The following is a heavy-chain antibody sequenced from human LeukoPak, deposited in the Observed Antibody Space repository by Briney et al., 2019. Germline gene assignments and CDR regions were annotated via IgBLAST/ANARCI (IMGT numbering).Heavy chain of an antibody. V-gene: IGHV4-59*01. CDR1: GASIISYY. CDR3: ASPSSSWLYFDY. J-gene: IGHJ4*02. Sequence: SETPSLTCTVSGASIISYYWNWIRQPPGKGLEWIGYIYYEGSTKYNPSLNSRVTISVDTSKNQFSLKLTSVTAADTAVYYCASPSSSWLYFDYWSQGTLVTVSS. CDR2: IYYEGST. D-gene: IGHD6-13*01.